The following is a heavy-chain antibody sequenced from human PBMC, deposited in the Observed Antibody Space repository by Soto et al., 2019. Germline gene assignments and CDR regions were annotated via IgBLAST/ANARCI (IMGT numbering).Heavy chain of an antibody. V-gene: IGHV3-23*04. CDR2: ISGSGGST. CDR3: AKSVWLQQNFDY. D-gene: IGHD5-18*01. J-gene: IGHJ4*02. CDR1: GFTFSDYY. Sequence: VQLVESGGGLVKPGGSLRLSCAASGFTFSDYYMSWIRQAPGKGLEWVSAISGSGGSTYYADSVKGRFTISRDNSKNTLYLQMNSLRAEDTAVYYCAKSVWLQQNFDYWGQGTLVTVSS.